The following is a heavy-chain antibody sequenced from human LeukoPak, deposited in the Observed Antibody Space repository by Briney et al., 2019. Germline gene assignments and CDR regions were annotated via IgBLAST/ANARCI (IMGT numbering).Heavy chain of an antibody. D-gene: IGHD1-1*01. Sequence: SIKLTCKASGYTFSAYYMHWMRQAPGQGLEWMGWINLKLAYTHYGQKCQGRVTMTRDTSISTAYMDLSSLMSDDTAVYYCAREAGWKEFDPWGQGTLVIVS. CDR3: AREAGWKEFDP. CDR1: GYTFSAYY. V-gene: IGHV1-2*02. J-gene: IGHJ5*02. CDR2: INLKLAYT.